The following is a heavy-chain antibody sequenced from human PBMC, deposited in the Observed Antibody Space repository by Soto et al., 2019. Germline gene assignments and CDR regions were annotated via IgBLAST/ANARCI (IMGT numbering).Heavy chain of an antibody. D-gene: IGHD1-26*01. J-gene: IGHJ4*02. CDR3: AKGLKWELPIEY. CDR1: GFTFSSYA. V-gene: IGHV3-23*01. CDR2: ISISGGST. Sequence: EVQLLESGGNLVQPGGSLRLSCAASGFTFSSYAMSCVRQAPGRGLEWVSAISISGGSTYYAGSVKGRFTIYRDNSKSTLYLQMNGLTAEDTAVYYCAKGLKWELPIEYWGQGTLVTVS.